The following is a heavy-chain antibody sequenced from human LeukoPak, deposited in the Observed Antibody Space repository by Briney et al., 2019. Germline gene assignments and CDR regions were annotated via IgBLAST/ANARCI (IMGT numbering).Heavy chain of an antibody. V-gene: IGHV1-46*01. J-gene: IGHJ4*02. Sequence: ASVKLSCKASGYTFTSYYMHWVRQAPGQGLEWMGIINPSGGSTNYAHNFQGRVTMTRDISTITVYMELSSLRSEDTAVYYCARVVNGGLNYFDYWGEGTLVTVSS. CDR2: INPSGGST. D-gene: IGHD2-8*01. CDR1: GYTFTSYY. CDR3: ARVVNGGLNYFDY.